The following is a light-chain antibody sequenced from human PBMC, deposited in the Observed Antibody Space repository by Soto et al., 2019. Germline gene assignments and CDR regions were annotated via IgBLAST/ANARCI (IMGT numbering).Light chain of an antibody. CDR1: QSVNTF. CDR2: DPS. CDR3: QQRFNWPGLT. Sequence: EIGLTQSPATLSLCPGERATLSCRASQSVNTFLAWYQQKPGQAPMLLISDPSNRATGIPARFSGSGSGTDFTLPISSLEPEDFAVYYCQQRFNWPGLTFGGGTKVEIK. J-gene: IGKJ4*01. V-gene: IGKV3-11*01.